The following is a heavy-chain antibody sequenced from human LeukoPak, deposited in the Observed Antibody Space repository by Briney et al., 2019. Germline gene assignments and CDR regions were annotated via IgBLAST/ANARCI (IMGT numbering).Heavy chain of an antibody. J-gene: IGHJ5*02. CDR2: ISWNSGSI. V-gene: IGHV3-9*01. Sequence: GRSLRLSCAASGFTFDDYAMHWVRQAPGKGLEWVSGISWNSGSIGYADSVKGRFTISRDNAKNSLYLQMNSLRAEDTAIYYCAKIFHTDGYYLGEHLFDAWGQGTLVTVSS. CDR1: GFTFDDYA. D-gene: IGHD3-22*01. CDR3: AKIFHTDGYYLGEHLFDA.